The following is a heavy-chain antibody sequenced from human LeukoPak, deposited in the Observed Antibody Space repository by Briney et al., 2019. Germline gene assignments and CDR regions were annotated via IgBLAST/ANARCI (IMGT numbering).Heavy chain of an antibody. V-gene: IGHV1-24*01. D-gene: IGHD3-10*01. CDR1: GYTLTELS. CDR3: ATLSRITMVRGAIPLHNWFDP. Sequence: ASVKVPCKVSGYTLTELSMHWVRQAPGKGLEWMGGFDPEDGETIYAQKFQGRVTMTEDTSTDTAYMELSSLRSEDTAVYYCATLSRITMVRGAIPLHNWFDPWGQGTLVTVSS. J-gene: IGHJ5*02. CDR2: FDPEDGET.